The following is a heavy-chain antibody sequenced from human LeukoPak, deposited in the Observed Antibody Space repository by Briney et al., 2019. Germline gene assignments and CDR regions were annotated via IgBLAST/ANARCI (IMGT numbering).Heavy chain of an antibody. CDR3: AREGDYSSSWYIDY. Sequence: ASVSLSFTSSAYTFTISNINWVRHAPGQGNGRMGGINLNSDNTNYSQKFQGRVTMTRNTSLRTDYMELRSLGSEDTAVYYWAREGDYSSSWYIDYWGQGTPVTVSS. V-gene: IGHV1-8*01. CDR2: INLNSDNT. CDR1: AYTFTISN. J-gene: IGHJ4*02. D-gene: IGHD6-13*01.